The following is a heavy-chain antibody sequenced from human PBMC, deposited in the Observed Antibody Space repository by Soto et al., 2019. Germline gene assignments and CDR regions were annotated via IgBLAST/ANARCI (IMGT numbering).Heavy chain of an antibody. CDR2: IYYSGST. CDR1: GGSISSYY. J-gene: IGHJ4*02. Sequence: PSETLSLTCTVSGGSISSYYWSWIRQPPGKGLEWIGYIYYSGSTNYNPSLKSRVTISVDTSKNQFSLKLSSVTAADTAVYYCAREDGLRGSGKYFDSWGRGTLVPVSS. V-gene: IGHV4-59*01. D-gene: IGHD3-16*01. CDR3: AREDGLRGSGKYFDS.